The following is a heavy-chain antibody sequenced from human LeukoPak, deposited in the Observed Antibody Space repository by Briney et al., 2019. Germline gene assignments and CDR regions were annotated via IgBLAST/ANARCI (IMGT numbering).Heavy chain of an antibody. V-gene: IGHV4-61*02. CDR3: ARGIIIYRGDAFDI. CDR2: IYTSGST. CDR1: GGSISSGSYY. D-gene: IGHD5/OR15-5a*01. J-gene: IGHJ3*02. Sequence: SETLSPTCTVSGGSISSGSYYWSWIRQPAGKGLEWIVRIYTSGSTNYNPSLKSRVTISVDTSKNQFSLKLSSVTAADTAVYYCARGIIIYRGDAFDIWGQGTMVTVSS.